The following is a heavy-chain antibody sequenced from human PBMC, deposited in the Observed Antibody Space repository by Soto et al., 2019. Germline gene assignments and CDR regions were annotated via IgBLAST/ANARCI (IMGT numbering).Heavy chain of an antibody. J-gene: IGHJ5*02. CDR3: ARERCSGGSCYSVWFDP. V-gene: IGHV1-3*01. Sequence: ASVKGSCKASGYTFTSYAMHWVRQAPGQRLEWMGWINAGNGNTKYSQKFQGRVTITRDTSASTAYMELSSLRSEDTAVYYCARERCSGGSCYSVWFDPWGQGTLVTVSS. CDR1: GYTFTSYA. D-gene: IGHD2-15*01. CDR2: INAGNGNT.